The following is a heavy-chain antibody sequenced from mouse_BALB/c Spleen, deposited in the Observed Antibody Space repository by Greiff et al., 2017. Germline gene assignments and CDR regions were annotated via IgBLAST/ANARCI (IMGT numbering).Heavy chain of an antibody. V-gene: IGHV5-17*02. CDR3: ARWGYGSSDYFDY. CDR1: GFTFSSFG. CDR2: ISSGSSTI. D-gene: IGHD1-1*01. Sequence: EVKLQESGGGLVQPGGSRKLSCAASGFTFSSFGMHWVRQAPEKGLEWVAYISSGSSTIYYADTVKGRFTISRDNPKNTLFLQMTSLRSEDTAMYYCARWGYGSSDYFDYWGQGTTLTVSS. J-gene: IGHJ2*01.